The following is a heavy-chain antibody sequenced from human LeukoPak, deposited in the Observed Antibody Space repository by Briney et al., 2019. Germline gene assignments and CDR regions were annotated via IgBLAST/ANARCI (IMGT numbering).Heavy chain of an antibody. CDR3: ARVQQQLHYMDV. CDR1: GYTFTSYD. Sequence: ASVKVSCKTSGYTFTSYDINWVRQATGQGLEWMGWMNPNSGNTGCAQKFQGRVTMTRNTSISTAYMELSSLRSEDTAVYYCARVQQQLHYMDVWGKGTTVTVSS. CDR2: MNPNSGNT. D-gene: IGHD6-13*01. V-gene: IGHV1-8*01. J-gene: IGHJ6*03.